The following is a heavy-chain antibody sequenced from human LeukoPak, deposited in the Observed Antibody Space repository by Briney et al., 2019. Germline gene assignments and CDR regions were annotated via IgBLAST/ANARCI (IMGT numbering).Heavy chain of an antibody. D-gene: IGHD6-13*01. V-gene: IGHV1-8*01. CDR2: MNPNSGNT. CDR1: GYTFTSYD. Sequence: ASVKVSCKASGYTFTSYDINWVRQATGQGLEWMGWMNPNSGNTGYAQKFQGRVTMTRNTSISTAYMELSSLRSEGTAVYYCARGRRYSSSWYLVYWGQGTLVTVSS. CDR3: ARGRRYSSSWYLVY. J-gene: IGHJ4*02.